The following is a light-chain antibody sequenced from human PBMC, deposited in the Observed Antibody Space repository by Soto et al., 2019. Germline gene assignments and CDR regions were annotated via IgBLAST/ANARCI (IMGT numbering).Light chain of an antibody. CDR3: QTWDSAIRV. J-gene: IGLJ2*01. CDR1: SGPSSYT. V-gene: IGLV4-69*01. CDR2: INSDGSP. Sequence: QPVLAQSPSASASLGASVKLTCTLTSGPSSYTIAWHQQQPGRGPRYLMKINSDGSPMKGDGIPARFSGSSSESERHLTISNVQSEDEADYYCQTWDSAIRVFGGGTKLTVL.